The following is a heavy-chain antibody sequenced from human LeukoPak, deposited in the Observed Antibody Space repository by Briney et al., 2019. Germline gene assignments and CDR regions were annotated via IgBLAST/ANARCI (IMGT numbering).Heavy chain of an antibody. CDR3: ARDPYGDYGED. D-gene: IGHD4-17*01. Sequence: SETLSLTCTVSGGSISSGGYYWSWLRQHPGKGLEWIGYIYYSGSTYYNPSLKSRVTISLDTSKNQFSLKLSSVTAADTAVYYCARDPYGDYGEDWGQGTLVTVS. CDR1: GGSISSGGYY. J-gene: IGHJ4*02. CDR2: IYYSGST. V-gene: IGHV4-31*03.